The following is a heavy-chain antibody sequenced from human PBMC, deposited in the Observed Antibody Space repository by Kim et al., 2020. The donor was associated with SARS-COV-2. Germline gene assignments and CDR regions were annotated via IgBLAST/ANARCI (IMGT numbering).Heavy chain of an antibody. D-gene: IGHD1-26*01. J-gene: IGHJ4*02. CDR3: ASRKYTGSYYYFDY. Sequence: GVSLRLSCVASGFRLIPSFMHWVLQVPGKGLVWVSRINLDGTITNYADSVKGRFSISRDNAKNTLYLQMNSLRAEDTAVYYCASRKYTGSYYYFDYWGQGILFTVSS. V-gene: IGHV3-74*01. CDR1: GFRLIPSF. CDR2: INLDGTIT.